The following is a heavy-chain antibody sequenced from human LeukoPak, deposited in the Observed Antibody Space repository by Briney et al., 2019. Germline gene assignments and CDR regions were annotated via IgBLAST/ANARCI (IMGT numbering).Heavy chain of an antibody. V-gene: IGHV3-48*04. D-gene: IGHD5-24*01. J-gene: IGHJ4*02. CDR1: GFTFSSYG. CDR2: ISSSSGTV. CDR3: ASSRANYDY. Sequence: GGSLRLSCAASGFTFSSYGMHWVRQAPGKGLEWISYISSSSGTVYYADSVKGRFTISRDNAKNSLYLQMNSLRAEDTAVYYCASSRANYDYWGQGTLVTVSS.